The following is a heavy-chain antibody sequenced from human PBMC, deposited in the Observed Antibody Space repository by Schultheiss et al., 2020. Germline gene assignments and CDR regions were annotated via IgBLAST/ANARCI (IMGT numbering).Heavy chain of an antibody. CDR1: GFTFRSYE. CDR3: AKEMSGNGVDV. J-gene: IGHJ6*02. CDR2: ISSSGSTI. V-gene: IGHV3-48*03. D-gene: IGHD1-14*01. Sequence: GGSLRLSCAASGFTFRSYEMNWVRQAPGKGLEWVSYISSSGSTIYYADSVKGRFTISRDNAKNSLYLQMNSLRAEDTALYYCAKEMSGNGVDVWGQGTTVTVSS.